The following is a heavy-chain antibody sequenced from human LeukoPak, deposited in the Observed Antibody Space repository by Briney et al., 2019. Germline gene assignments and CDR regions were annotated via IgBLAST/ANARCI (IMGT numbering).Heavy chain of an antibody. D-gene: IGHD6-13*01. J-gene: IGHJ5*02. CDR2: INSDGSST. CDR1: GFTFSSYW. V-gene: IGHV3-74*01. Sequence: GGSLRLSCAASGFTFSSYWMHWVRQAPGKGLVWVSRINSDGSSTSYADSVKGRFTISRDNAKNSLYLQMNSLRAEDTAVYYCARDKIEAAVSGSLFDHWGQGTLVTVSS. CDR3: ARDKIEAAVSGSLFDH.